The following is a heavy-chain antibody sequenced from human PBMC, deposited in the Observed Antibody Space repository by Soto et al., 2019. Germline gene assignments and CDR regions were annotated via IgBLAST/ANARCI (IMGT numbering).Heavy chain of an antibody. D-gene: IGHD3-3*01. CDR2: IYYDGST. Sequence: PAETLSLTCTVSGDSIKSSSSYYWGWVRQPPGKGLEWLGSIYYDGSTYYNPSVKSRVSLSVDTSKNQFSLRLTSLTAADTAKYYCARKYITVFGEIKFRIALDYSEFWGHGPLVSVSP. V-gene: IGHV4-39*01. J-gene: IGHJ4*01. CDR3: ARKYITVFGEIKFRIALDYSEF. CDR1: GDSIKSSSSYY.